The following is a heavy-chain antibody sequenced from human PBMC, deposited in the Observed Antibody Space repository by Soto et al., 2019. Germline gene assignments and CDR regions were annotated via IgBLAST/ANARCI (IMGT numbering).Heavy chain of an antibody. V-gene: IGHV1-46*01. Sequence: QVRLVQSGAELKKPGASVNVSCKASGYTFTSYYLHWVRQAPGQGLEWMGTINPSGGATTYAQKFQGRLTLTRDTSTSTVFMELSSLGPDDTAVYYCSRDKDYGGQSGWFDPWGQGTLVTVSS. D-gene: IGHD4-17*01. CDR2: INPSGGAT. CDR3: SRDKDYGGQSGWFDP. CDR1: GYTFTSYY. J-gene: IGHJ5*02.